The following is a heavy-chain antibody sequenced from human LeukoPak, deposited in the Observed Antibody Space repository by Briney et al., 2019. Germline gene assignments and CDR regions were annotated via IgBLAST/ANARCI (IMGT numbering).Heavy chain of an antibody. CDR3: TRTWPGNTCFNF. CDR2: IKSISYGGTI. V-gene: IGHV3-15*01. CDR1: GFNFNDAW. D-gene: IGHD1-7*01. J-gene: IGHJ4*02. Sequence: PGGSLRLSCATSGFNFNDAWMNWVRQAPGKGLGWLGRIKSISYGGTIDYAAPVKGRFTISRDDSKNTLYLQMDSLETEDTAIYYCTRTWPGNTCFNFWGQGTLVTVSS.